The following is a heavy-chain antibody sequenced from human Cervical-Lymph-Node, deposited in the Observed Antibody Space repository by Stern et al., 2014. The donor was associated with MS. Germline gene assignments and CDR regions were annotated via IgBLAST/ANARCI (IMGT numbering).Heavy chain of an antibody. Sequence: VQLVESGPGLVTPSETLSLTCTVSGGSVSSGSYYWSWLRQPPGKGLEWIGYIYYSGSTNYNPSLKSRVTISVDTSKNQFSLKLSSVTAADTAVYYCARGAAYFDYWGQGTLVTVSS. CDR2: IYYSGST. J-gene: IGHJ4*02. CDR3: ARGAAYFDY. V-gene: IGHV4-61*01. D-gene: IGHD3-16*01. CDR1: GGSVSSGSYY.